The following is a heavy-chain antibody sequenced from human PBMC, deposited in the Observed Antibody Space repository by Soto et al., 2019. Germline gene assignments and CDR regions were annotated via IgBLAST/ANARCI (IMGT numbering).Heavy chain of an antibody. CDR2: IYHSGSS. Sequence: SETLSLTCAVSGGSVSSGGYSWSWIRQPPGKGLEWIGYIYHSGSSYYNPSLKSRVTISVDTSKSQFSLKLSSVTAADTAVYYCARALYGAGTXFDPWAQRTLVTVSS. D-gene: IGHD3-10*01. CDR1: GGSVSSGGYS. J-gene: IGHJ5*02. CDR3: ARALYGAGTXFDP. V-gene: IGHV4-30-2*01.